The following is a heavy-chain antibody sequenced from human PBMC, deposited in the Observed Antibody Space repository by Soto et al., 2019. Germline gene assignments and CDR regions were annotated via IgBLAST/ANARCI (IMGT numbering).Heavy chain of an antibody. J-gene: IGHJ4*02. CDR2: IYYTGTT. CDR3: ARRFNFWSGQPYYFDS. V-gene: IGHV4-39*01. Sequence: TLSLTCTVSGGSINNNNYYWGWIRQPPGKGLEWIGSIYYTGTTYYNPSLKSRVTISVDTSNNQFSLKLSSVTAADTAVYYCARRFNFWSGQPYYFDSWGQGTLVTVSS. D-gene: IGHD3-3*01. CDR1: GGSINNNNYY.